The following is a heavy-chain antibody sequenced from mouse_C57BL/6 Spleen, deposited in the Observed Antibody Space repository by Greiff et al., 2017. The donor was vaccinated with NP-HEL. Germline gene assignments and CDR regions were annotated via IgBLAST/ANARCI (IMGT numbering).Heavy chain of an antibody. Sequence: EVMLVESGGGLVQPGGSLKLSCAASGFTFSDYGMAWVRQAPRKGPEWVAFISNLAYSIYYADTVTGRFTISRENAKNTLYLEMSRLRSEDTAMYYCARGATVVGSYWYFDVWGTGTTVTVSS. CDR3: ARGATVVGSYWYFDV. CDR1: GFTFSDYG. D-gene: IGHD1-1*01. J-gene: IGHJ1*03. CDR2: ISNLAYSI. V-gene: IGHV5-15*04.